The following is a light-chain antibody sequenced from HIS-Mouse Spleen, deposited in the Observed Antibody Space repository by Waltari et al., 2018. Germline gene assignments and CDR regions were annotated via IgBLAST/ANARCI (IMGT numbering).Light chain of an antibody. CDR3: CSYAGSYTGV. V-gene: IGLV2-11*01. CDR1: SSDVGGYDY. Sequence: QSALPQPPSVSGSPGQSVTIPCPGTSSDVGGYDYVPWYQHHPGKAPKLMIYDVSKRPSGVPDRFSGSKSGNTASLTISGLQAEDEADYYCCSYAGSYTGVFGTGTKVTVL. J-gene: IGLJ1*01. CDR2: DVS.